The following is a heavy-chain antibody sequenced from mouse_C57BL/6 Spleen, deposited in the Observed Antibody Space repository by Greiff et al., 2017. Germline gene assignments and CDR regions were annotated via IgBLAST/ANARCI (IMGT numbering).Heavy chain of an antibody. Sequence: QVQLQQSGAELVRPGTSVKMSCKASGYTFTNYWIGWAKQRPGHGLEWIGDIYPGGGYTNYNEMLKGKATLTADKSSSTAYMQFSCLTSEDSAIYYCARFSSGFLMDYWGQGTSVTVSS. CDR1: GYTFTNYW. CDR2: IYPGGGYT. J-gene: IGHJ4*01. V-gene: IGHV1-63*01. CDR3: ARFSSGFLMDY. D-gene: IGHD3-2*02.